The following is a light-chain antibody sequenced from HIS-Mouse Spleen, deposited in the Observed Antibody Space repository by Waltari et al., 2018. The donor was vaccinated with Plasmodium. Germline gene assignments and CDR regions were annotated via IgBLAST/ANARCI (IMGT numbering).Light chain of an antibody. V-gene: IGLV2-11*01. J-gene: IGLJ2*01. CDR2: DVS. CDR3: CSYAGSYTLV. Sequence: QSALTQPRSVSGSPGQSVTISCTGTSSDVGGYNYVSWYQQHPGQAPKLMIYDVSKRPSGFPYRFSGAKSCNTASLTISVLQAEDEADYYCCSYAGSYTLVFGGGTKLTVL. CDR1: SSDVGGYNY.